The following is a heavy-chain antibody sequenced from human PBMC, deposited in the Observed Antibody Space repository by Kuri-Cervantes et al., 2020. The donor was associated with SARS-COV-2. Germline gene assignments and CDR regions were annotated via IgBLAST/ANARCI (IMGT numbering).Heavy chain of an antibody. V-gene: IGHV4-61*02. J-gene: IGHJ1*01. CDR1: GGSISSSSYY. Sequence: SCTVSGGSISSSSYYWSWIRQPAGKGLEWIGRIYTSGSTNYNPSLKSRVTMSVDTSKNQFSLKMYSVTAADTAVYYCAGGSMRGAASQYFQHWGQGTLVTVSS. CDR3: AGGSMRGAASQYFQH. CDR2: IYTSGST. D-gene: IGHD3-10*01.